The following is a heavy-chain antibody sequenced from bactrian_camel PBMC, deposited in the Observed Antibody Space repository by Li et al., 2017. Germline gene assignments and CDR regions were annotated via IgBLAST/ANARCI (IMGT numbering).Heavy chain of an antibody. Sequence: HVQLVESGGGSVQAGGSLRHSCVASGDTVSGTGCMAWFRQAPGKERERVVVIEKYAAPKYADSVKGRFTISQDDAKNTLYLQMNSLKPEDTAMYYCAADPGRCVHNFYDANRLAYKGQGTQVTVS. CDR1: GDTVSGTG. V-gene: IGHV3S55*01. D-gene: IGHD1*01. J-gene: IGHJ4*01. CDR2: IEKYAAP.